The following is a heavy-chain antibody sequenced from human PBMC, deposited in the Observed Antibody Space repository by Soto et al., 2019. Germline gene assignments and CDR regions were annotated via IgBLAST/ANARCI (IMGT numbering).Heavy chain of an antibody. CDR3: VRSGSDYFDY. CDR2: SRNKASSYTT. Sequence: LRLSCAASGFTFIDYYMDWVRQAPGKGLEWVGRSRNKASSYTTEYAASVKGRFTISRDGSKNSLYLQMNSLKTEDTAVYYCVRSGSDYFDYWGQGTLVTVSS. CDR1: GFTFIDYY. D-gene: IGHD3-3*01. V-gene: IGHV3-72*01. J-gene: IGHJ4*02.